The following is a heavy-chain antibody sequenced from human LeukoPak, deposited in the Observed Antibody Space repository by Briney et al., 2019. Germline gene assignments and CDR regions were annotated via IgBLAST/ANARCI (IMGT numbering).Heavy chain of an antibody. CDR1: GFGFSNFW. Sequence: GGSLRLSCAASGFGFSNFWMSWVRQAPGKGPEWVANIKEDGSLKNYVDSVEGRFTVSRDNSKNTLYLQMNSLKGDDTAVYYCAKDSAFYYIDVWGKGTTVIISS. CDR2: IKEDGSLK. J-gene: IGHJ6*03. V-gene: IGHV3-7*01. D-gene: IGHD3-10*01. CDR3: AKDSAFYYIDV.